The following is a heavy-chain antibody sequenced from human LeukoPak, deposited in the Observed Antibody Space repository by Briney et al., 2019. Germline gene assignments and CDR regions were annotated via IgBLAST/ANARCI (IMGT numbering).Heavy chain of an antibody. Sequence: ASVKVTCKASGYKFTNYGISWVRQAPGQGLEWMGWISAYNGNTNYAQKLQGRVTMTTDTSTSTAYMELRSLRSDDTAVYYCARSSRELRGYAPWEVMPPFDHWGQGTLVTVSS. V-gene: IGHV1-18*01. CDR3: ARSSRELRGYAPWEVMPPFDH. CDR1: GYKFTNYG. J-gene: IGHJ4*02. D-gene: IGHD4-23*01. CDR2: ISAYNGNT.